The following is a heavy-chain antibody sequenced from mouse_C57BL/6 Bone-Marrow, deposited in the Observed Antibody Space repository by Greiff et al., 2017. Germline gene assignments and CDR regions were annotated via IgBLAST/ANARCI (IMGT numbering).Heavy chain of an antibody. CDR3: ARSPYYYGSSYDYYAMYY. CDR1: GYSFTGYY. V-gene: IGHV1-42*01. CDR2: INPSTGGT. D-gene: IGHD1-1*01. J-gene: IGHJ4*01. Sequence: EVQLQQSGPELVKPGASVKISCKASGYSFTGYYMNWVKQSPEKSLEWIGEINPSTGGTTYNQKFKAKATLTVDKSSSTVYMQLKSLTSEDSAVYYCARSPYYYGSSYDYYAMYYWGQGTSVTVSS.